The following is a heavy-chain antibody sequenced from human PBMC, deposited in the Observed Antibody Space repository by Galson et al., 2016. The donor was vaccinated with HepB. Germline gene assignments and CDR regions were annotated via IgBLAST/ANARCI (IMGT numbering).Heavy chain of an antibody. CDR2: ISSAAYSGTP. Sequence: SLRLSCATSGFTYGEYAMSWFRLAPGKGLEWVAVISSAAYSGTPDYAASVKGRFIISRDDSNGVAYLQMDSLKTEDTAVYYCTRDRGNLAFLRGDYCGQGNLVSVSS. V-gene: IGHV3-49*03. CDR1: GFTYGEYA. CDR3: TRDRGNLAFLRGDY. J-gene: IGHJ4*02. D-gene: IGHD3-10*01.